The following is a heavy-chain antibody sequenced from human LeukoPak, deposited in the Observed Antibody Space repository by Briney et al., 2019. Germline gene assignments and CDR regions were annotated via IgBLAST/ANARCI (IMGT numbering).Heavy chain of an antibody. CDR2: INRDGSST. V-gene: IGHV3-74*01. CDR1: GFTFSTYW. Sequence: GGSLRLSCAASGFTFSTYWMHWVRQAPGKGLVWGSRINRDGSSTSYADSVKGRFTISRDNTKNTLYLQMNSLRDEDTAVYYCARDRETYYDILTGYYTLGDAFDIWGQGTMVTVSS. CDR3: ARDRETYYDILTGYYTLGDAFDI. D-gene: IGHD3-9*01. J-gene: IGHJ3*02.